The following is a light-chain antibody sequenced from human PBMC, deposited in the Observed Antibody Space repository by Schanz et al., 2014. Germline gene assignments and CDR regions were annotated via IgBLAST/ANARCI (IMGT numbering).Light chain of an antibody. V-gene: IGKV3-20*01. CDR1: QSVSSSY. CDR3: QQYGSSPWT. Sequence: EIVLTQSPGTLSLSPGERATLSCRASQSVSSSYLAWYQQKPGQAPRLLIYDASNRATGIPARFTGSGSGTIFTLTISGLEPEDFAVYYCQQYGSSPWTFGQGTKVEIK. CDR2: DAS. J-gene: IGKJ1*01.